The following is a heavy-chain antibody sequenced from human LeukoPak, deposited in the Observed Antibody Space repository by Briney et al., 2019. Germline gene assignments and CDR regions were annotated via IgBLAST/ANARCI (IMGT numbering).Heavy chain of an antibody. CDR2: ISYDGSNK. J-gene: IGHJ6*02. Sequence: GGSLRLSCAASGFTFSSYGMHWVRQAPGKGLEWVAVISYDGSNKYYADSVKGRFTISRDNSKNTLYLQMNSLRAEDTAVYYCAKGFNRWWWELLPYYGTDVWGQGTTVTVSS. CDR3: AKGFNRWWWELLPYYGTDV. V-gene: IGHV3-30*18. CDR1: GFTFSSYG. D-gene: IGHD1-26*01.